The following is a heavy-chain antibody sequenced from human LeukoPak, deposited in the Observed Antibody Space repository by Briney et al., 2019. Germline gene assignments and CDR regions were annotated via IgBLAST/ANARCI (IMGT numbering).Heavy chain of an antibody. D-gene: IGHD3-22*01. V-gene: IGHV3-30*18. CDR3: AKSSYYDSSGYYREYYFDY. CDR1: GFTFSSYG. CDR2: ISYDGSNK. Sequence: GGSLRLSCAASGFTFSSYGMHWVRQAPGKGLEWVAVISYDGSNKYYADSVKGRFTISRDNSKNTLYLQMNSLRAEDTAVYYCAKSSYYDSSGYYREYYFDYWGQGTLVTVSS. J-gene: IGHJ4*02.